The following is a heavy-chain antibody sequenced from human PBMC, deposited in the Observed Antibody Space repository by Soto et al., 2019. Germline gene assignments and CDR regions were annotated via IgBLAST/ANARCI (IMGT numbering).Heavy chain of an antibody. CDR2: ISYDGSNK. J-gene: IGHJ4*02. D-gene: IGHD4-17*01. V-gene: IGHV3-30*03. CDR1: GFTFSSYG. CDR3: AVLSSTVTSGRLVDY. Sequence: PGGSLRLSCAASGFTFSSYGMHWVRQAPGKGLEWVAVISYDGSNKYYADSVKGRFTISRDNSKNTLYLQMNSLRAEDTAVYYCAVLSSTVTSGRLVDYWGQGTLVTVSS.